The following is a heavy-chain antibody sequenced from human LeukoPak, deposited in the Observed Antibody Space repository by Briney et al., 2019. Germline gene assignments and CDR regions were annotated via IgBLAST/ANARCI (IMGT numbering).Heavy chain of an antibody. CDR3: ARQIRYFGWYDAFDI. J-gene: IGHJ3*02. CDR1: GGSISSYY. D-gene: IGHD3-9*01. CDR2: IYYSGST. V-gene: IGHV4-59*08. Sequence: SETLSPTCTVSGGSISSYYWSWIRQPPGKGLEWIGYIYYSGSTNYNPSLKSRVTISVDTSKNQFSLKLSSVTAADTAVYYCARQIRYFGWYDAFDIWGQGTMVTVSS.